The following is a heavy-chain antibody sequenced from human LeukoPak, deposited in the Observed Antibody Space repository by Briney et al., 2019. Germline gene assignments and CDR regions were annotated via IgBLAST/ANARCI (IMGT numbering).Heavy chain of an antibody. CDR1: GFIFSSYS. J-gene: IGHJ6*02. D-gene: IGHD6-19*01. Sequence: GGSLRLSCAASGFIFSSYSMSWVRQAPGKGLEWVSSISSSSSYIYYADSVKGRFTISRDNAKNSLYLQMNSLRAEDTAVYYCAREYSSGGYYYYYYGMDVWGQGTTVTVSS. CDR3: AREYSSGGYYYYYYGMDV. V-gene: IGHV3-21*01. CDR2: ISSSSSYI.